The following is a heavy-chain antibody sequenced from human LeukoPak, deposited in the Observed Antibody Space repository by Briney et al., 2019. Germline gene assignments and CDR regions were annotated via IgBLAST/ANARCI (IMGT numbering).Heavy chain of an antibody. Sequence: GASVKVSCKASGYTFTNYAMNWVRQAPGQGLEWMGWINTHAGNPTYAQGFTGRFVFSLDTSVSTAYLQISSLKAEDTAVYYCASTNYGSGSFFTDAFDIWGQGTMVTVSS. V-gene: IGHV7-4-1*02. D-gene: IGHD3-10*01. CDR2: INTHAGNP. CDR3: ASTNYGSGSFFTDAFDI. CDR1: GYTFTNYA. J-gene: IGHJ3*02.